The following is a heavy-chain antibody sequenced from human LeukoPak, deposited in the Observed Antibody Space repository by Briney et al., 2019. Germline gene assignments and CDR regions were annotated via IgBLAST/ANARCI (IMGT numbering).Heavy chain of an antibody. CDR1: GFTFSSYA. CDR2: ISGSGGST. Sequence: PGGSLRLSCAASGFTFSSYAMSWVRQAPGKGLEWVSAISGSGGSTYYADSVKGRFTISRDNSKNTLYLQMNSLRADDTAVYYCAKEGSSSWPRDYYYYGMDVWGQGTAVTVSS. V-gene: IGHV3-23*01. J-gene: IGHJ6*02. D-gene: IGHD6-13*01. CDR3: AKEGSSSWPRDYYYYGMDV.